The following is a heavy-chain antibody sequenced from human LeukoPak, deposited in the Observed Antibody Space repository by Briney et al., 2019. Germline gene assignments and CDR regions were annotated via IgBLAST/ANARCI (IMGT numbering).Heavy chain of an antibody. D-gene: IGHD2-2*01. CDR2: IYHSGST. CDR1: GYSISSGYY. J-gene: IGHJ4*02. Sequence: SETLSLTCAVSGYSISSGYYWGWIRQPPGKGLEWIGSIYHSGSTYYNPSLKSRVTISVDTSKNQFSLKLSSVTAADTAVYYCASPLAYCSSTSCYADDYYFDYWGQGTLVTVSS. V-gene: IGHV4-38-2*01. CDR3: ASPLAYCSSTSCYADDYYFDY.